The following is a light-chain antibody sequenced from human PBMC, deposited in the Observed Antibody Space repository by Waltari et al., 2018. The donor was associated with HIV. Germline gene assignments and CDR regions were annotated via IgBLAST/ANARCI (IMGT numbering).Light chain of an antibody. J-gene: IGLJ2*01. CDR1: SSDIGDYDY. CDR2: EVL. V-gene: IGLV2-8*01. Sequence: QSALTQPPSASGSPGQSVTISCTGTSSDIGDYDYVSWYQHLPGEAPTLLIYEVLNRPSGVPHRFSGSKSGNTASLTVSGLQAEDEADYYCSSYGGNSNVIFGGGTKLTVL. CDR3: SSYGGNSNVI.